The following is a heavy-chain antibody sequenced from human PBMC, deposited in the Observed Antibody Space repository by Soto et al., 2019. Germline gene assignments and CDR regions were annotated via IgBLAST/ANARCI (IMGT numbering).Heavy chain of an antibody. D-gene: IGHD6-19*01. CDR1: GFTFSSYA. J-gene: IGHJ4*02. CDR3: VKPSTKYSSGWVYFDY. Sequence: EGSLILSCSASGFTFSSYAMHWVRQAPGKGLEYVSAISSNGGSTYYADSVKGRFTISRDNSKNTLYLQMSSLRAEDTAVYYCVKPSTKYSSGWVYFDYWGQGTLVTVSS. CDR2: ISSNGGST. V-gene: IGHV3-64D*08.